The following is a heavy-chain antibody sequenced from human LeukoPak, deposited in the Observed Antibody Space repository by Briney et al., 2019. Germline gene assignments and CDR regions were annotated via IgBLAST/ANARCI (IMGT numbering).Heavy chain of an antibody. Sequence: GGSLRLSCAASGFTFSSYAMHWVRQAPGKGLEWVAVISYDGSNKYYADSVKGRFTISRDNSKNTLYLQMNSLRAEDTAVYYCARDGRVLWFGDAYHFDYWGQGTLVTVSS. CDR2: ISYDGSNK. V-gene: IGHV3-30*04. CDR3: ARDGRVLWFGDAYHFDY. D-gene: IGHD3-10*01. CDR1: GFTFSSYA. J-gene: IGHJ4*02.